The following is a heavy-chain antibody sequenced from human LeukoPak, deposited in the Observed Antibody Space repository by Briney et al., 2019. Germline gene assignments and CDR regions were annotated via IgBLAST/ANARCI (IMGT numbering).Heavy chain of an antibody. CDR1: GGSIGSSTYY. CDR2: IYDRGTT. J-gene: IGHJ4*02. Sequence: SETLSLTCSVSGGSIGSSTYYWGWIRQPPGRGLEWIGSIYDRGTTNYNPSLGNRVTISLDTSKNRFSLKLTSVTAADTAVYFCSRRGDYWGQGALVTVSS. V-gene: IGHV4-39*01. CDR3: SRRGDY.